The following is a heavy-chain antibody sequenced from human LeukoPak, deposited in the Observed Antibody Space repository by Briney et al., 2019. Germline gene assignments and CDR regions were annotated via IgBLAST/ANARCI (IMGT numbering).Heavy chain of an antibody. CDR2: INYSGST. Sequence: SETLSLTRTVSGGSISSGGNYWRWTRQNPGKGLEWIVYINYSGSTYYNPSLKSRVTISVDTSKNQFSLKLSSVTAADTAVYYCARNELISSNYYYYGMDVWGQGTTVTVS. CDR1: GGSISSGGNY. CDR3: ARNELISSNYYYYGMDV. V-gene: IGHV4-31*03. J-gene: IGHJ6*02.